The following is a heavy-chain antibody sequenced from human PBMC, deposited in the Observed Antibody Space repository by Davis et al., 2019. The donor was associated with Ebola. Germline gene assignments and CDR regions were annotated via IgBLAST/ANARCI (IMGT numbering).Heavy chain of an antibody. J-gene: IGHJ3*02. CDR2: INHSGST. V-gene: IGHV4-34*01. Sequence: PGGSLRLSCAVYGGSFSGYYWSWIRQPPGKGLEWIGEINHSGSTNYNPSLKSRVTISVDTSKNQFSLKLSSVTAADTAVYYCARVLSPYGDSYSYDAFDIWGQGTMVTVSS. CDR3: ARVLSPYGDSYSYDAFDI. D-gene: IGHD2-21*02. CDR1: GGSFSGYY.